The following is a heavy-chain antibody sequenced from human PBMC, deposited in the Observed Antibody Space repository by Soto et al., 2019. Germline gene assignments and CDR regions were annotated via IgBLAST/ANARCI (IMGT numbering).Heavy chain of an antibody. J-gene: IGHJ5*02. Sequence: EVQLLESGGGLVQPGGSLRLSCAASGFTFSNYAMGWVRQAPGKGLEWVSSIDGSGYSTYYADSVKGRFTISRDNSKSTLYLQMNSLRAEDTAVYYCAKDTLAPYSSGWEIRFDPWGQGTLVTVSS. V-gene: IGHV3-23*01. D-gene: IGHD6-19*01. CDR3: AKDTLAPYSSGWEIRFDP. CDR2: IDGSGYST. CDR1: GFTFSNYA.